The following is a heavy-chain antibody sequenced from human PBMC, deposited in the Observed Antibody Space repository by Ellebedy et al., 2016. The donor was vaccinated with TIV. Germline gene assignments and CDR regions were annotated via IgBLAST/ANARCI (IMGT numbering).Heavy chain of an antibody. Sequence: SETLSLTCAVYGGSFSGYYWSWIRQPPGKGLEWIGNLYYSGSANYSPSLKSRVTISVDTSKNQFSLKLSSVTAADTAVYYCATSYRSSPPGFDYWGQGTLVTVSS. CDR2: LYYSGSA. V-gene: IGHV4-59*01. CDR1: GGSFSGYY. J-gene: IGHJ4*02. CDR3: ATSYRSSPPGFDY. D-gene: IGHD6-6*01.